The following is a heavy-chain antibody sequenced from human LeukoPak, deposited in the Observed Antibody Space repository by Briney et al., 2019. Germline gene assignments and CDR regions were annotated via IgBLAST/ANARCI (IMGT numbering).Heavy chain of an antibody. Sequence: GGSLRLSCAASGFTVSSNYMSWVRQAPGKGLEWVSAISGSGGSTYYADSVKGRFTISRDNSKNTLYLQMNSLRAEDTAVYYCAKDPLTGTISYWGQGTLVTVSS. CDR3: AKDPLTGTISY. V-gene: IGHV3-23*01. D-gene: IGHD1-14*01. CDR1: GFTVSSNY. CDR2: ISGSGGST. J-gene: IGHJ4*02.